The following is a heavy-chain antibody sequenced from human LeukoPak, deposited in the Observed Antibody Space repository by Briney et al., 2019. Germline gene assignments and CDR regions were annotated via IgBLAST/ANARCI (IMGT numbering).Heavy chain of an antibody. CDR2: INHSGST. Sequence: SETLSLTCAVYGGSFSGYYWSWIRQPPGKGLEWIGEINHSGSTNYNPSLKSRVTISVDTSKNQFSLKLSSVTAADTAVYYCARDGPLLRGDAFDIWGQGTMVTVSS. CDR1: GGSFSGYY. CDR3: ARDGPLLRGDAFDI. J-gene: IGHJ3*02. V-gene: IGHV4-34*01.